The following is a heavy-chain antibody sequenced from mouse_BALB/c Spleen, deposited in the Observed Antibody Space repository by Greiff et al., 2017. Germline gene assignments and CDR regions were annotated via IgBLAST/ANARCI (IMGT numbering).Heavy chain of an antibody. D-gene: IGHD2-14*01. Sequence: VQLVESGPGLVAPSQSLSITCTVSGFSLTSYGVHWVRQPPGKGLEWLGVIWAGGSTNYNSALMSRLSISKDNSKSQVFLKMNSLQTDDTAMYYCARDGEVRRPGVAAYWGQGTLVTVSA. CDR2: IWAGGST. V-gene: IGHV2-9*02. CDR1: GFSLTSYG. CDR3: ARDGEVRRPGVAAY. J-gene: IGHJ3*01.